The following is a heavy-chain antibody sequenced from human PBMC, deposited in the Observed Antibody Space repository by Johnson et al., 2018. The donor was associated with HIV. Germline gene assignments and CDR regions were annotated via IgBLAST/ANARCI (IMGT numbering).Heavy chain of an antibody. V-gene: IGHV3-11*04. Sequence: QVQLVESGGGLVQPGGSLRLSCAASGFTFSDYYINWIRQAPGKGLEWVSYIYSSGSGIYYADSVKGRFTISRDNSKNTLYLQMNSLRAEDTAVYYCAKDGGSYGGAFDIWGQGTMVTVSS. D-gene: IGHD1-26*01. CDR1: GFTFSDYY. CDR2: IYSSGSGI. CDR3: AKDGGSYGGAFDI. J-gene: IGHJ3*02.